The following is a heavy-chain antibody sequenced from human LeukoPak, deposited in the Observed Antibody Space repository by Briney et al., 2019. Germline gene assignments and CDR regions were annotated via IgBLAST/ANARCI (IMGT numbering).Heavy chain of an antibody. Sequence: GASVKVSCKASGYTFTSYGISWVRQAPGLGLEWMGWISAYNGNTNYAQKLQGRVTMTTDTSTSTAYMELRSLRSDDKAVYYCARFRRRGYSYVSDAFDIWGQGTMVTVSS. CDR3: ARFRRRGYSYVSDAFDI. J-gene: IGHJ3*02. D-gene: IGHD5-18*01. CDR2: ISAYNGNT. CDR1: GYTFTSYG. V-gene: IGHV1-18*01.